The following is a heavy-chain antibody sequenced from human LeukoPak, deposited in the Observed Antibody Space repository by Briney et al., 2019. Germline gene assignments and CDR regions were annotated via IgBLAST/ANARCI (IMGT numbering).Heavy chain of an antibody. D-gene: IGHD3-10*01. V-gene: IGHV4-38-2*02. CDR2: IYHSGST. Sequence: KPSETLSLTCTVSGYSISSGYYWGWIRQPPGKGLEWIGSIYHSGSTYYNPSLKSRVTISVDTSKNQFSLKLSSVTAADTAVYYCARWFGEENWFDPWGQGTLVTVSS. CDR1: GYSISSGYY. J-gene: IGHJ5*02. CDR3: ARWFGEENWFDP.